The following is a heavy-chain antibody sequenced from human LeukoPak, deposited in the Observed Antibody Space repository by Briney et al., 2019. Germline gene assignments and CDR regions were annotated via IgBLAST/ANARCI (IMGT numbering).Heavy chain of an antibody. CDR1: GYSISSGYY. Sequence: SETLSLTCIVSGYSISSGYYWGWIRQPPGKGLEWIGSIFHSGRTYYNPSLQGRVTISVDTSRNQFSLRLSSLAAADTAVYYCAREGDCSGSSCFSSPLDSWGQGTLVTVSS. J-gene: IGHJ4*02. CDR3: AREGDCSGSSCFSSPLDS. V-gene: IGHV4-38-2*02. D-gene: IGHD2-15*01. CDR2: IFHSGRT.